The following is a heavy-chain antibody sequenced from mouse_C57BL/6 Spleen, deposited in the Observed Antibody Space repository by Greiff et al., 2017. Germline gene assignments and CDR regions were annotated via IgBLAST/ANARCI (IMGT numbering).Heavy chain of an antibody. CDR2: INPSSGYT. V-gene: IGHV1-7*01. Sequence: VQLQQSGAELAKPGASVKLSCKASGYTFTSYWMHWVKQRPGQGLEWIGYINPSSGYTKYNQKFKEQATWTADKSSSTAYMQLSSLTYEDSAVYDGARSSGYPFAYWGQGTLVTVSA. J-gene: IGHJ3*01. D-gene: IGHD3-1*01. CDR3: ARSSGYPFAY. CDR1: GYTFTSYW.